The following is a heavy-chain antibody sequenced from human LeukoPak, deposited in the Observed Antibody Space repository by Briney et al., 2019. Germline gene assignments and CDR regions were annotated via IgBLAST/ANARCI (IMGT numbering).Heavy chain of an antibody. CDR3: VRDRSYGSQYYYYIDV. D-gene: IGHD3-10*01. J-gene: IGHJ4*02. CDR1: GFTFTSCA. Sequence: GGSLRLSCTASGFTFTSCAMNWVRQTPGKGLEWVSYISASSANIHYADSVKGRFTVSRDNAKNSLYLQMNSLTAEDTATYYCVRDRSYGSQYYYYIDVWGQGTLVTVSS. CDR2: ISASSANI. V-gene: IGHV3-48*01.